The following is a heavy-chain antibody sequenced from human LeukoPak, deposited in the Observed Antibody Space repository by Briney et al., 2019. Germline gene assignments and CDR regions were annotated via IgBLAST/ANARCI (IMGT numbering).Heavy chain of an antibody. J-gene: IGHJ4*02. V-gene: IGHV3-30-3*01. CDR2: ISYDGSNK. CDR1: GFTFSNYA. D-gene: IGHD3-10*01. Sequence: GGSLRLSRAASGFTFSNYAMHWVRQAPGTGLEWVAVISYDGSNKYYADSVKGRFTVSRDNSKNTLYLQMNSLRAEDTAVYYCAIKTRHTSGTYFAHFDYWGQGTLVTVSS. CDR3: AIKTRHTSGTYFAHFDY.